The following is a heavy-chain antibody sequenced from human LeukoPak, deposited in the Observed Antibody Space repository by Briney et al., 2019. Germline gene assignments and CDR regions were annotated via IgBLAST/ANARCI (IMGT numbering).Heavy chain of an antibody. V-gene: IGHV1-8*03. Sequence: ASVKVSCKSSGYTFSSYEINWVRQAAGQGLEGMGWINHNSSKTDHAQKFQGRVTITRDTSISTAYLELSSLRSEDTAVYYCARGRGITLFGVVIGYYMDVWGMGTTVTVSS. CDR1: GYTFSSYE. D-gene: IGHD3-3*01. CDR2: INHNSSKT. J-gene: IGHJ6*03. CDR3: ARGRGITLFGVVIGYYMDV.